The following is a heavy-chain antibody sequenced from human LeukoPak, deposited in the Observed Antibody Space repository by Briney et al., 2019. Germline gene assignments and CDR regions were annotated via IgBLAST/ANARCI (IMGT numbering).Heavy chain of an antibody. V-gene: IGHV4-31*03. CDR1: GDSISNGVKY. D-gene: IGHD1-26*01. CDR3: ARVVGAHDAFDI. Sequence: SETLSLTCTVSGDSISNGVKYWSWIRQHPGKGLEWIGYIFYSGTTYYNPSLKSRVTISADTSKNQFSLRLTSVTAADTAVYYCARVVGAHDAFDIWGQGTMVTVSS. J-gene: IGHJ3*02. CDR2: IFYSGTT.